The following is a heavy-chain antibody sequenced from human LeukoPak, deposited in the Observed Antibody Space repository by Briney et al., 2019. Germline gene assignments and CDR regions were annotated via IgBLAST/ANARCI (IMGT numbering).Heavy chain of an antibody. CDR1: GFTFSSDA. J-gene: IGHJ4*02. Sequence: PGGSLRLSCGASGFTFSSDAMTWVRQAPGKGLEWVSVISRSSATTYYANSVKGRFTISRDNSKNTLYLQLNSLRAEDTAIYYCARTPTVTQGPYYFDYWGQGTLVTVSP. D-gene: IGHD4-17*01. CDR2: ISRSSATT. V-gene: IGHV3-23*01. CDR3: ARTPTVTQGPYYFDY.